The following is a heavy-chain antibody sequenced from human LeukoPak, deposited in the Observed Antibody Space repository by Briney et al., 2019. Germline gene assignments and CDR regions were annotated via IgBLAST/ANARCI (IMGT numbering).Heavy chain of an antibody. J-gene: IGHJ4*02. Sequence: GGSLRLSCAASGLTSDDNAIHWVRQAPGKGLEWVSGISWKSGSIGYADSVKGRFTISRDNAKNSLYLQMDSLRLDDTALYYCATDWKRGPLDYWGQGTLVTVSS. CDR3: ATDWKRGPLDY. V-gene: IGHV3-9*02. CDR1: GLTSDDNA. CDR2: ISWKSGSI. D-gene: IGHD1-1*01.